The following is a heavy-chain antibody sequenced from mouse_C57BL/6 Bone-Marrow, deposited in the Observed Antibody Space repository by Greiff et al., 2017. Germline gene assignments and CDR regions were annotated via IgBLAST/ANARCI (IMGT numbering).Heavy chain of an antibody. CDR3: ARGIYYPDV. CDR1: GYAFSSSW. D-gene: IGHD2-1*01. CDR2: IYPGDGDT. Sequence: VQLQQSGPELVKPGASVKISCKASGYAFSSSWMNWVKQRPGKGLEWIGRIYPGDGDTNYNGKFKGKATLTADKSSSTAYMRLSSLTSEDSAVYFCARGIYYPDVWGTGTAVTVSS. J-gene: IGHJ1*03. V-gene: IGHV1-82*01.